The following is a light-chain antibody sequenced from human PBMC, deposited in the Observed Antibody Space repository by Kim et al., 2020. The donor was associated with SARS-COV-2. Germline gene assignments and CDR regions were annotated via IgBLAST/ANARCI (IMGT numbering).Light chain of an antibody. J-gene: IGKJ1*01. CDR1: QGISNS. V-gene: IGKV1-27*01. CDR3: QKYNSAPWT. CDR2: GAS. Sequence: ASVGDRVTITCRASQGISNSLAWYRQKPGKVPMLLIYGASTLRSGVPSRFRGSGSGTDFTLTISSLQPEDAATYYCQKYNSAPWTFDQGTKVDIK.